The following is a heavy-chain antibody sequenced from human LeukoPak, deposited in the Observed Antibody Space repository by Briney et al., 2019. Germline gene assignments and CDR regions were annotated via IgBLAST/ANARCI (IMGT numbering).Heavy chain of an antibody. CDR2: ISSSRSYI. J-gene: IGHJ3*02. D-gene: IGHD1-26*01. CDR1: GFTFRNYG. Sequence: GGSLRLSCAASGFTFRNYGMNWVRQAPGKGLEWVSFISSSRSYIYYADSVKGRFTISRDNAKNSLYLQMNSLRAEDTAVYYCAREFDGGSYLSVGDAFDIWGQGTMVIVSS. CDR3: AREFDGGSYLSVGDAFDI. V-gene: IGHV3-21*04.